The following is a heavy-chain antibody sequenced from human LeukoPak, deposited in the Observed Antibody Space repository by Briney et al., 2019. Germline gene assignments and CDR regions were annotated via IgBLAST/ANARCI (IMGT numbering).Heavy chain of an antibody. Sequence: SVKVSCKASGGTFSSYAISWVRQAPGQGLEWMGGIIPIFGTANYAQKFQGRVTITTDESTSTAYMELSSLRSEDTAVYYCASGRGYSYGYPYYFDYWGQGALVTVSS. CDR3: ASGRGYSYGYPYYFDY. CDR1: GGTFSSYA. J-gene: IGHJ4*02. CDR2: IIPIFGTA. V-gene: IGHV1-69*05. D-gene: IGHD5-18*01.